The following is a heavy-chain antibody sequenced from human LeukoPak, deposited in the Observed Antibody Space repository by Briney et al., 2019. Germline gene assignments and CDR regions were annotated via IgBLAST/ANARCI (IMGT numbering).Heavy chain of an antibody. V-gene: IGHV3-23*01. D-gene: IGHD6-13*01. J-gene: IGHJ4*02. CDR1: GFTFSSYA. CDR3: AKRPHQQLIRTDFDY. Sequence: GGSLRLSCAASGFTFSSYAMSWVRQAPGKGLEWVSAISGSGGSTYYADSVKGRFTISRDNSKNTLYLQMNSLRAEDTAVYYCAKRPHQQLIRTDFDYWGQGTLVTVSS. CDR2: ISGSGGST.